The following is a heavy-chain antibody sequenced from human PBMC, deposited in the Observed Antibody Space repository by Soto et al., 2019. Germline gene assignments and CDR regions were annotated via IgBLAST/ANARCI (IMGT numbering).Heavy chain of an antibody. CDR3: ARASGGWSYFDY. J-gene: IGHJ4*02. D-gene: IGHD6-19*01. CDR2: IDWDDDK. V-gene: IGHV2-70*04. Sequence: VPTLVNPTQTLTLTCTFSGFSLRTGGMRVNWIRQPPGKALEWLARIDWDDDKFYSTSLKTRLTISKDTSKNQVVLTMTNMDPVDSATYYCARASGGWSYFDYWGQGTVVTVSS. CDR1: GFSLRTGGMR.